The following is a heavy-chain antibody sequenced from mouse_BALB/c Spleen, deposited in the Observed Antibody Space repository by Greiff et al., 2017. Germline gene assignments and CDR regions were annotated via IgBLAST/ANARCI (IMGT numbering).Heavy chain of an antibody. V-gene: IGHV5-9-3*01. CDR3: ARGNFTWFAY. CDR1: GFTFSSYA. D-gene: IGHD2-1*01. Sequence: EVQLVESGGGLVKPGGSLKLSCAASGFTFSSYAMSWVRQTPEKRLEWVATISSGGSYTYYPDSVKGRFTISRDNAKNTLYLQMSSLRSEDTAMYYCARGNFTWFAYWGQGTLVTVSA. CDR2: ISSGGSYT. J-gene: IGHJ3*01.